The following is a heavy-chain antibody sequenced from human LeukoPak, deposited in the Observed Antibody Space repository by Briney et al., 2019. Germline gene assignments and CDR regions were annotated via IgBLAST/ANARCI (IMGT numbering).Heavy chain of an antibody. CDR2: INSDGSST. Sequence: PGGSLRLSCAASGFTFSSYWMHWVRQSPGKGLVWVSGINSDGSSTSYADSVEGRFTISRDNAKNTVYLQMNSLRAEDTAVYRCATSRTFDYWGQGTLVTVSS. CDR3: ATSRTFDY. V-gene: IGHV3-74*01. J-gene: IGHJ4*02. CDR1: GFTFSSYW.